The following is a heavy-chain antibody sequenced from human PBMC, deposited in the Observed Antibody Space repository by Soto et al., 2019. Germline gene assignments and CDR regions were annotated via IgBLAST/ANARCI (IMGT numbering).Heavy chain of an antibody. Sequence: EVQLVESGGGLVQPGRSLRLSCAASGFTFDDYAMHWVRQAPGKGLEWVSGISWNSGSIGYADSVKGRFTISRDNAKNSLYMQMNRRRADDPALYYCAKDIVEGRGYCIGCSCLNWYLDLWGRGTLVTVSS. CDR1: GFTFDDYA. J-gene: IGHJ2*01. D-gene: IGHD2-15*01. CDR3: AKDIVEGRGYCIGCSCLNWYLDL. CDR2: ISWNSGSI. V-gene: IGHV3-9*01.